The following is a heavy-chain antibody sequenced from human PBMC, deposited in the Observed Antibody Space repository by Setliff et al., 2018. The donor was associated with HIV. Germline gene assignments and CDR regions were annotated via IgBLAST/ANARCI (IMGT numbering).Heavy chain of an antibody. D-gene: IGHD3-9*01. V-gene: IGHV4-39*01. CDR1: GDSIISDTYY. CDR3: ARQTRNRYDVLTGYSVL. CDR2: IFYTGST. Sequence: SETLSLTCSVSGDSIISDTYYWGWIRQPPGKGPEWIASIFYTGSTFYTSSLKSRVRISRDKPKNQFSLELTSLTTEDTALFYCARQTRNRYDVLTGYSVLWGQGILVTVSS. J-gene: IGHJ4*02.